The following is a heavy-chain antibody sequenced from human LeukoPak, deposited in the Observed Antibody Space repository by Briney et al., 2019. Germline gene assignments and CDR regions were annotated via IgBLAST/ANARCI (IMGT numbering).Heavy chain of an antibody. CDR2: INTDTRGT. V-gene: IGHV3-74*01. J-gene: IGHJ4*02. Sequence: PGGSLRLSCAASGFTFTDYWMHWVRQVPGKGLVWVSIINTDTRGTYYADSVKGRFTISRDNAKSTLYLQMDRLRAEDTAVYYCARAGAYHFDNWGQGTLVTVSS. CDR3: ARAGAYHFDN. D-gene: IGHD3-16*01. CDR1: GFTFTDYW.